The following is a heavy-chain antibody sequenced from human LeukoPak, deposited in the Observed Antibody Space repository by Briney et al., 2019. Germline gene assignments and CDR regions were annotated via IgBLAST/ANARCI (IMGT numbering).Heavy chain of an antibody. CDR3: ARHGSVRSPLGP. CDR1: GGSISSYY. D-gene: IGHD3-10*01. CDR2: IYATGAA. J-gene: IGHJ5*02. Sequence: SETLSLTCTVSGGSISSYYWSWIRQPPGKGLGWIGYIYATGAANYNPSLKSRVAISVDTSKNQFSLNLRSVTAADTAVYYCARHGSVRSPLGPWGQGTLVNVSS. V-gene: IGHV4-4*09.